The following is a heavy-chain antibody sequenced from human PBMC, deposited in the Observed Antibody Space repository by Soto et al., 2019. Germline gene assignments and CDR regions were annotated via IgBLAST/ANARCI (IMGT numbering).Heavy chain of an antibody. Sequence: EEQLVESGGGLIQPGGSLRLSCAASGLSVGTNYMTWIRQAPGKGLEWVSIIYADGDAYYADSVKGRFTISRDSSKNTLFLQMSILRAGDTAVYFCARASWYRGYYFDLWGQGTQVTVSS. CDR2: IYADGDA. V-gene: IGHV3-53*01. CDR1: GLSVGTNY. J-gene: IGHJ4*02. D-gene: IGHD1-26*01. CDR3: ARASWYRGYYFDL.